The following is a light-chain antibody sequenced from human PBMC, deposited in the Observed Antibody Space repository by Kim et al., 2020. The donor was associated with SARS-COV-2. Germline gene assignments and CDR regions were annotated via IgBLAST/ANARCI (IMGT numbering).Light chain of an antibody. V-gene: IGLV6-57*02. CDR3: QSFENSVNRWV. J-gene: IGLJ3*02. CDR1: GGLVVSNY. CDR2: EDN. Sequence: NFMLTQPHSVSGSPGKTVTISCTGSGGLVVSNYVQWYQLRPGSAPTTVIYEDNQRPSGVPDRFSGSIDSSSNSASLTISGLKTEDEADYYCQSFENSVNRWVFGGGTQLTVL.